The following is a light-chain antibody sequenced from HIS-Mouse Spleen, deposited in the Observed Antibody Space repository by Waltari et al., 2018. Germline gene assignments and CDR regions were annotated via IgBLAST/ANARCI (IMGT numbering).Light chain of an antibody. CDR2: EVS. Sequence: SDVGGYNYVSWYQQHPGKAPKLMIYEVSNRPSGVSNRFSGSKSGNTASLTISGLQAEDEADYYCSSYTSSSTLEVFGGGTKLTVL. V-gene: IGLV2-14*01. CDR1: SDVGGYNY. J-gene: IGLJ2*01. CDR3: SSYTSSSTLEV.